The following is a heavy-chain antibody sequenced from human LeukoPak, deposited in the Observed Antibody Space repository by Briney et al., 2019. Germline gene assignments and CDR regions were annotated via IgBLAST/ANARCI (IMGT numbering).Heavy chain of an antibody. CDR1: GGSISSGGYY. D-gene: IGHD3-16*01. CDR2: IYYSGST. CDR3: ARAGGFFSPFGH. J-gene: IGHJ4*02. Sequence: SQTLSLTCTVSGGSISSGGYYWSWIRQHPGDGLEWIGYIYYSGSTYYNPSLKSRVTISIDTSKNQFSLKLSSVTAADTAVYYCARAGGFFSPFGHWGQGTLVTVS. V-gene: IGHV4-31*03.